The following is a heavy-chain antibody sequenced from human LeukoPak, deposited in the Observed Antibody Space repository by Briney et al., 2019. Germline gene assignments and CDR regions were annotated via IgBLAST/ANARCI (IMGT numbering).Heavy chain of an antibody. CDR1: GGSISSGGYY. V-gene: IGHV4-39*07. CDR3: ARGSQRY. Sequence: SETLSLTCTVSGGSISSGGYYWSWIRQPPGKGLEWIGEINHSGSTNYNPSLKSRVTISVDTSKNQFSLKLSSVTAADTAVYYCARGSQRYWGQGTLVTVSS. CDR2: INHSGST. J-gene: IGHJ4*02.